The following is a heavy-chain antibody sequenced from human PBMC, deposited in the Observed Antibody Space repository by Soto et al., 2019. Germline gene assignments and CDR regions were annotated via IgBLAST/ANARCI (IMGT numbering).Heavy chain of an antibody. CDR1: GFIFEDFA. CDR3: AKDVGSYYYDTSAYLYDY. V-gene: IGHV3-9*01. Sequence: EVQLVESGGGLVQPGGFVRLSCVGSGFIFEDFAMNWVRQVPGKGLEWVSGISWNSATLAYADSVKGRFIVSRDNAKNILYLQMNSLRAEDAALYYCAKDVGSYYYDTSAYLYDYWGQGTLVTVSS. D-gene: IGHD3-22*01. CDR2: ISWNSATL. J-gene: IGHJ4*02.